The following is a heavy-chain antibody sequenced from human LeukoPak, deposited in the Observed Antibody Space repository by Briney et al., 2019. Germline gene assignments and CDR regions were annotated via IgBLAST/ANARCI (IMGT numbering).Heavy chain of an antibody. Sequence: PGGSLRLSCAASGFTFSSYAMSWVRQAPGKGLEWVSAISGSGGSTYYADSVKGRFTISGDNSKNTLYLQMNSLRAEDTAVYYCAKDGSWNDDYYYYGMDVWGQGTTVTVSS. J-gene: IGHJ6*02. V-gene: IGHV3-23*01. CDR3: AKDGSWNDDYYYYGMDV. CDR1: GFTFSSYA. D-gene: IGHD1-1*01. CDR2: ISGSGGST.